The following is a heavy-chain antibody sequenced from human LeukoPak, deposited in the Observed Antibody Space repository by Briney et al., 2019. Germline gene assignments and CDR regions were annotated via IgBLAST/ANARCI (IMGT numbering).Heavy chain of an antibody. Sequence: PSETLSLTCDVSGVSINTCCYYWTWIRQPPGKGLEWIGYKYYSGSTRYNSSLRSRLTISLDSSKNQFSLRLTSVAAADTAVYYCARGRSYGFDFDSWGPGTLVIVSS. D-gene: IGHD5-18*01. CDR2: KYYSGST. V-gene: IGHV4-61*01. J-gene: IGHJ4*02. CDR3: ARGRSYGFDFDS. CDR1: GVSINTCCYY.